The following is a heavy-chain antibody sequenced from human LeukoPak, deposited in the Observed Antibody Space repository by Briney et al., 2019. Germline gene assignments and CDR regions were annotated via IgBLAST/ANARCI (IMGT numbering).Heavy chain of an antibody. Sequence: SETLSLTCTVSGGSISSYYWSWIRQPPGQGLEWIGYIYYSGSTNYNPSLKSRVTISVDTSKNQFSLKLSSVTAADTAVYYCARGLRKDWFDPWGQGTLVTVSS. J-gene: IGHJ5*02. CDR3: ARGLRKDWFDP. CDR2: IYYSGST. V-gene: IGHV4-59*01. CDR1: GGSISSYY.